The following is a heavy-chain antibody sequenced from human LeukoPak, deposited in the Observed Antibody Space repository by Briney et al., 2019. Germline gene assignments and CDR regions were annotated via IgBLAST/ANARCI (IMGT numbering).Heavy chain of an antibody. CDR3: ARMYYDFWSGFDY. V-gene: IGHV4-59*01. D-gene: IGHD3-3*01. Sequence: PSETLSLTYTVSGGSISSYYWSWIRQPPGKGLEWIGYIYYSGSTNYNPSLKSRVTISVDTSKNQFSLKLSSVTAADTAVYYCARMYYDFWSGFDYWGQGTLVTVSS. J-gene: IGHJ4*02. CDR2: IYYSGST. CDR1: GGSISSYY.